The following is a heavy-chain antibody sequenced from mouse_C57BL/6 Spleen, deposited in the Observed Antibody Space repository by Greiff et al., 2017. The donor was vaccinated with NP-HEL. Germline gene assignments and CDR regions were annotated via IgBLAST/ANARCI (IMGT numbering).Heavy chain of an antibody. Sequence: EVQLQQSGPELVKPGASVKISCKASGYTFTDYYMNWVKQSHGKSLEWIGDINPNNGGTSYNQKFKGKATLTVDKSSSTAYMELRSLTSEDSAVYYCARGTTVVAVDWYFDVWGTGTTVTVSS. CDR2: INPNNGGT. D-gene: IGHD1-1*01. V-gene: IGHV1-26*01. CDR3: ARGTTVVAVDWYFDV. CDR1: GYTFTDYY. J-gene: IGHJ1*03.